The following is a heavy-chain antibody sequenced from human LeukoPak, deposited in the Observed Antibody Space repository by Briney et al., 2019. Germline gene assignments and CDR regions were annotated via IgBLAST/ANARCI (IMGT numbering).Heavy chain of an antibody. D-gene: IGHD1-26*01. J-gene: IGHJ4*02. Sequence: SETLSLTCAVYGGSFSGYYWSWIRQPPGKGLEWIGEVNHSGSTNYNPSLKSRVTISVDTSKNQFSLKLSSVTAADTAVYYCARVYSGSLLYYFDYWGQGTLVTVSS. CDR1: GGSFSGYY. V-gene: IGHV4-34*01. CDR2: VNHSGST. CDR3: ARVYSGSLLYYFDY.